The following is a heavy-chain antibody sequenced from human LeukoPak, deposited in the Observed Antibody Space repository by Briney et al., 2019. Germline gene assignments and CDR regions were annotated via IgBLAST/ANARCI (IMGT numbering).Heavy chain of an antibody. J-gene: IGHJ4*02. Sequence: ASVKVSCKASGCTFTSYYMHWVRQAPGQGLEWMGIINPSGGSTSYAQKFQGRVTMTRDMSTSTVYMELSSLRSEDTAVYYCARDKSVGYSGSYVGDYWGQGTLVTVSS. CDR1: GCTFTSYY. V-gene: IGHV1-46*01. D-gene: IGHD1-26*01. CDR3: ARDKSVGYSGSYVGDY. CDR2: INPSGGST.